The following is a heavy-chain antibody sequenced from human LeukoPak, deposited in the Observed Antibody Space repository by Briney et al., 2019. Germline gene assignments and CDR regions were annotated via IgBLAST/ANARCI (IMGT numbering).Heavy chain of an antibody. CDR3: ARRGTMVRGVYYYYYMDV. D-gene: IGHD3-10*01. CDR1: GGTFSSYA. V-gene: IGHV1-69*06. J-gene: IGHJ6*03. CDR2: IIPIFGTA. Sequence: SVKVSCKASGGTFSSYAISWVRQAPGHGLEWMGGIIPIFGTANYAQKFQGRVTITADKSTSTAYMELSSLRSEDTAVYYCARRGTMVRGVYYYYYMDVWGKGTTVTISS.